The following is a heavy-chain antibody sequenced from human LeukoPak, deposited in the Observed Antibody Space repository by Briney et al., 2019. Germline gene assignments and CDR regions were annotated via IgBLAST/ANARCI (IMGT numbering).Heavy chain of an antibody. D-gene: IGHD3-10*01. V-gene: IGHV3-23*01. Sequence: GGSLRLSCAASGFTFSSYAMRWVRQAPGKGLEWVSAISGSGGSTYYADSVKGRFTISRDNSKNTLHLQMNSLRAEDTAVYYCAKDGVRYGSGLDAFDIWGQGTMVTVSS. J-gene: IGHJ3*02. CDR3: AKDGVRYGSGLDAFDI. CDR1: GFTFSSYA. CDR2: ISGSGGST.